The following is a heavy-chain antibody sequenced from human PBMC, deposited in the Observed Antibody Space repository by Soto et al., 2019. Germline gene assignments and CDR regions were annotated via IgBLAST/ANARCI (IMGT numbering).Heavy chain of an antibody. CDR1: GYTFTDYY. V-gene: IGHV1-2*02. CDR3: ARKLELRGSYYYYYDMDV. CDR2: INPNSGGT. D-gene: IGHD1-7*01. J-gene: IGHJ6*04. Sequence: ASVKVSCKASGYTFTDYYMHWVRQAPGQGLEWMGWINPNSGGTNYAQKFQGRVTMTRDTSISTAYTELSRLRSDDTAVYYCARKLELRGSYYYYYDMDVWGKGTTVTVSS.